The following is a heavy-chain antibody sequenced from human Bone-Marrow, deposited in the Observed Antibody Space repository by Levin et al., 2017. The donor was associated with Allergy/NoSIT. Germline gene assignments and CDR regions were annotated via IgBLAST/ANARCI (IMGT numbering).Heavy chain of an antibody. CDR3: ASGPSGYSYGPDYFDY. CDR1: GFTVSSNY. CDR2: IYSGGST. J-gene: IGHJ4*02. V-gene: IGHV3-53*01. D-gene: IGHD5-18*01. Sequence: GGSLRLSCAASGFTVSSNYMSWVRQAPGKGLEWVSVIYSGGSTYYADSVKGRFTISRDNSKNTLYLQMNSLRAEDTAVYYCASGPSGYSYGPDYFDYWGQGTLVTVSS.